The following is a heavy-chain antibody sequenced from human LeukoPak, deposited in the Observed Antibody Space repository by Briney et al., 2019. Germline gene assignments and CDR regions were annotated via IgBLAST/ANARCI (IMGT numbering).Heavy chain of an antibody. V-gene: IGHV1-2*02. CDR1: GYKFTDDY. CDR2: INPDSGFT. D-gene: IGHD2-2*01. J-gene: IGHJ4*02. CDR3: ALTAEACTSWWKV. Sequence: EASVKVSCKASGYKFTDDYMHWVRQAPGQGLEFMGWINPDSGFTNYAQKFKGRVTMTRDTSISTAYLEVRSLTSDDTAVYYCALTAEACTSWWKVWGQGTLVTVSS.